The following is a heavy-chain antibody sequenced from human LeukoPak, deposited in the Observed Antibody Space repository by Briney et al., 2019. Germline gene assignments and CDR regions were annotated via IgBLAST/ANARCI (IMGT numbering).Heavy chain of an antibody. Sequence: ASVKVSCKASGYTFTGYYMHWVRQAPGQGLGWMGWINPNSGGTNYAQKFQGRVTMTRDTSISTAYMELSSLRSEGTAVYYCAVVATPPTWWSYYFDYWGQGTLVTVSS. CDR3: AVVATPPTWWSYYFDY. J-gene: IGHJ4*02. CDR1: GYTFTGYY. CDR2: INPNSGGT. D-gene: IGHD5-12*01. V-gene: IGHV1-2*02.